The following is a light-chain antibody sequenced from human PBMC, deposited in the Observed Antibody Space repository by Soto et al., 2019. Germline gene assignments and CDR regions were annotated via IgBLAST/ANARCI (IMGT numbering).Light chain of an antibody. CDR3: CSYAGSYTFV. J-gene: IGLJ1*01. CDR1: ASDVGGYSY. CDR2: DVS. V-gene: IGLV2-11*01. Sequence: QSVLTQHRSVSGSPGQSVTISCTGTASDVGGYSYVSWYQQHPGKVPKLIIYDVSKWPSGVPDRFSGSKSGNTASLTISGLQAEDEGDYYCCSYAGSYTFVFGTGTKVTVL.